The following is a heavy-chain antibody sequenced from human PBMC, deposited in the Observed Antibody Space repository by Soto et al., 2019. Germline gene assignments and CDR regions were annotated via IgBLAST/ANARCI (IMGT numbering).Heavy chain of an antibody. V-gene: IGHV3-21*01. CDR2: ISSSSSYI. CDR3: ARALIGYCSGGSCYPGY. D-gene: IGHD2-15*01. Sequence: GGSLRLSCAASGFTFSSYSMNWVRQAPGKGLEWVSSISSSSSYIYYADSVKGRVTISRDNAKNSLYLQMNSLRAEDMAVYYCARALIGYCSGGSCYPGYWGQGTLVTVSS. CDR1: GFTFSSYS. J-gene: IGHJ4*02.